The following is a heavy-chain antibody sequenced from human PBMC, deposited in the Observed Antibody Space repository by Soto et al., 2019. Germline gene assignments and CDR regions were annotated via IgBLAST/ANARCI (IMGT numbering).Heavy chain of an antibody. CDR1: GGPVSSGNYY. V-gene: IGHV4-61*01. J-gene: IGHJ4*02. CDR2: ISHTVTT. CDR3: PRAPVSGSYGFDF. D-gene: IGHD1-26*01. Sequence: QVQRQESGSGLLKPSETLSLTCTVSGGPVSSGNYYWSWIRQPPAKGLERIGYISHTVTTNYNPSLTIRITSSLERSMHQFSLKLISVTPADPSVYYCPRAPVSGSYGFDFWGQGTPVTVSS.